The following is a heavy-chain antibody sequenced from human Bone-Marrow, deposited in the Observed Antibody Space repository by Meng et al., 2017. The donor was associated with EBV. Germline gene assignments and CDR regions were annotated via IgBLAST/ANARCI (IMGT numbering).Heavy chain of an antibody. Sequence: VQRVQSGVEVKKPGASVKVSCKASGYTFSGYYIHWVRQAPGQGLEWMGRINPNSGGTNYAQKFQGRVTMSRDTSISTAYMELSRLRSDDTALYYCARDLTNDYFDYWGQGTLVTVSS. V-gene: IGHV1-2*06. J-gene: IGHJ4*02. CDR2: INPNSGGT. CDR3: ARDLTNDYFDY. D-gene: IGHD3-3*01. CDR1: GYTFSGYY.